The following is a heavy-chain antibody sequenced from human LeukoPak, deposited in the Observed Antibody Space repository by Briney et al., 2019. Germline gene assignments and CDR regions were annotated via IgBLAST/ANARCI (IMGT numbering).Heavy chain of an antibody. CDR2: INPTSGYI. CDR3: ARFVEAHTYYFDY. J-gene: IGHJ4*02. V-gene: IGHV3-21*01. CDR1: GFTFSSSA. D-gene: IGHD3-10*01. Sequence: GGSLRLSCAASGFTFSSSAMNWVRQAPGKGLEWVSSINPTSGYIYYSDSVKGRFTISRDNAKKSFYLQMNSLRAEDTAVYYCARFVEAHTYYFDYWGQGTLVAVSS.